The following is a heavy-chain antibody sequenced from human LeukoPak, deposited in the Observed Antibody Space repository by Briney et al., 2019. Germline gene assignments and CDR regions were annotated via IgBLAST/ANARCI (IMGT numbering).Heavy chain of an antibody. D-gene: IGHD3-10*01. Sequence: GGSLRLSCAASGFTFSSYGMHWVRQAPGKGLEWAAVIWYDGSNKYYADSVKGRFTISRDNSKNTLYLQMNSLRAEDTAVYYCARDPGESEYYFDYWGQGTLVTVSS. J-gene: IGHJ4*02. CDR1: GFTFSSYG. CDR2: IWYDGSNK. CDR3: ARDPGESEYYFDY. V-gene: IGHV3-33*01.